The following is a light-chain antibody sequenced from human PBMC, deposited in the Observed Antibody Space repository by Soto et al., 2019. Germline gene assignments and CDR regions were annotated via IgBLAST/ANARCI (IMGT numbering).Light chain of an antibody. CDR3: QQYGTYLWT. V-gene: IGKV1-5*01. Sequence: DIQMTQSPSTLSASVGDRVTITCRASQSISSWLAWFQQKPGKAPKLLMYDASSLESGVPSRFSGSGSGTEFTLTINSLQPDDFATYYCQQYGTYLWTFGQGTRVEIK. J-gene: IGKJ1*01. CDR2: DAS. CDR1: QSISSW.